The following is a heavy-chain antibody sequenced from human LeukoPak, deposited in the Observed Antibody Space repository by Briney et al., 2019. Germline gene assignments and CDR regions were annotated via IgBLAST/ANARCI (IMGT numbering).Heavy chain of an antibody. CDR1: RLTFSSYE. Sequence: GGSLRLSCAASRLTFSSYEMNWVRQAPGKGLEWVSYISSSGSTIYYADSVKGRFTISRDNAKNSLYLQMNSLRAEDTAVYYCGRRNSGYDIGGYFDYWGQGTLVTVSS. V-gene: IGHV3-48*03. CDR3: GRRNSGYDIGGYFDY. D-gene: IGHD5-12*01. CDR2: ISSSGSTI. J-gene: IGHJ4*02.